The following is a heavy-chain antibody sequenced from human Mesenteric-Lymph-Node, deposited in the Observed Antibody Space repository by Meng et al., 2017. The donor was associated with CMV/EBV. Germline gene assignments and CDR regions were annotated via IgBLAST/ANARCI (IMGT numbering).Heavy chain of an antibody. CDR3: AHSYDFWSGYHWYFDF. CDR2: IYWNDDK. Sequence: FFLSTSGVRVGWIRQPPGKALEWLALIYWNDDKRYSPSLKSRLTISKDTSKNQVVLTITNVDPVDTATYYCAHSYDFWSGYHWYFDFWGRGALVTVSS. D-gene: IGHD3-3*01. CDR1: FFLSTSGVR. J-gene: IGHJ2*01. V-gene: IGHV2-5*01.